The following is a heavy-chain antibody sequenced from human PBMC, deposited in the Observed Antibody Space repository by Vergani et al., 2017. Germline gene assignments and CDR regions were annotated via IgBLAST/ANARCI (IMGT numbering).Heavy chain of an antibody. V-gene: IGHV3-23*01. J-gene: IGHJ4*02. CDR1: GFTFSSYA. Sequence: EVQLLESGGGLVQPGGSLRLSCAASGFTFSSYAMSWVRQAPGKGLEWVSAISGSGGSTYYADSVKGRFTISRDNSKNTLYLQMNSLSAEDTAVYYCAKDLYGDYYFDYWGQGTLVTVSS. CDR3: AKDLYGDYYFDY. D-gene: IGHD4-17*01. CDR2: ISGSGGST.